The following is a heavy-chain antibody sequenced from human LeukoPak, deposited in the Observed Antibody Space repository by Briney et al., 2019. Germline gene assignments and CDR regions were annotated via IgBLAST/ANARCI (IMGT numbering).Heavy chain of an antibody. J-gene: IGHJ4*02. CDR2: IYTSGST. CDR1: GGSISSGSYY. Sequence: SETLSLTCTVSGGSISSGSYYWSWIRQPAGKGLEWIVRIYTSGSTNYNPSLKSRVTISVDTSKNQFSLKLSSVTTADTAVYYCARAPIYCTNGVCYSARFDYWGQGTLVTVSS. V-gene: IGHV4-61*02. CDR3: ARAPIYCTNGVCYSARFDY. D-gene: IGHD2-8*01.